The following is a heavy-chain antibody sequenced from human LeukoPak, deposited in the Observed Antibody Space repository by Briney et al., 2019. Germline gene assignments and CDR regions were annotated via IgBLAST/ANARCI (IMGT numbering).Heavy chain of an antibody. J-gene: IGHJ3*02. Sequence: SETLSLTCTVSGGSISSITDYWGWVRHSPGKGLEWIESIYYSGSASYNPSLKSRVTISVDTSKNQFSLKLSSVTAADTAVYWCARGAFGVLLSAFDIWGQGTMVTVSS. CDR3: ARGAFGVLLSAFDI. D-gene: IGHD3-3*01. V-gene: IGHV4-39*07. CDR1: GGSISSITDY. CDR2: IYYSGSA.